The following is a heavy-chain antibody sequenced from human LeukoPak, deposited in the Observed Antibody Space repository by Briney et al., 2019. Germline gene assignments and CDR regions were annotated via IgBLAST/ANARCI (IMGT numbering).Heavy chain of an antibody. Sequence: PGGPLRLSCAASGFTFSSYGMHWVRQAPGKGLEWVAVISYDGSNKYYADSVKGRFTISRDNSKNTLYLQMNSLRAEDTAVYYCAKDAAMISYYYGMDVWSQGTTVTVSS. CDR1: GFTFSSYG. D-gene: IGHD2-2*01. J-gene: IGHJ6*02. CDR3: AKDAAMISYYYGMDV. V-gene: IGHV3-30*18. CDR2: ISYDGSNK.